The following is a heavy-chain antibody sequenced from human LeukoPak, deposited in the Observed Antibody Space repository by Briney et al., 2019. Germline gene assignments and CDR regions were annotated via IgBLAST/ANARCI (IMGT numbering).Heavy chain of an antibody. D-gene: IGHD4-17*01. J-gene: IGHJ4*02. CDR2: IRSKANSYAT. CDR3: TRRDGDPSY. CDR1: GFTFSGSA. Sequence: GGSLRLSCAASGFTFSGSAMHWVRQAPGKGLEWVGRIRSKANSYATAYAASVKGRFTISRDDSKNTAYLQMNSLKTEDTAVYYCTRRDGDPSYWGQGTLVTVSS. V-gene: IGHV3-73*01.